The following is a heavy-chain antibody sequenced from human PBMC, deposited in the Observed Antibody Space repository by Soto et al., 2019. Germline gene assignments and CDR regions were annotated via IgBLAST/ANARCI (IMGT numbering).Heavy chain of an antibody. CDR3: ARGWGLDP. Sequence: EVQLVESGGGLVQPGGSLILSCAASGFTFNSYWMTWVRQAPGKGLEWVANIKQDGSEKYYVDSVKGRFTISRDNAKNSLYLQLNSLRADDTAVYYCARGWGLDPWGQGTLVTVST. J-gene: IGHJ5*02. V-gene: IGHV3-7*04. D-gene: IGHD1-26*01. CDR2: IKQDGSEK. CDR1: GFTFNSYW.